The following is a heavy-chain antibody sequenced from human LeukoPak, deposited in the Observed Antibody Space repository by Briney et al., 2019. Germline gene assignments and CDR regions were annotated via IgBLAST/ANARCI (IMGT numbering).Heavy chain of an antibody. CDR2: IKQDGSEK. CDR3: ARANRSSSGYYLLGYYYYYMDV. D-gene: IGHD3-22*01. J-gene: IGHJ6*03. CDR1: GFTFSSYW. V-gene: IGHV3-7*03. Sequence: PGGSLRLSCAASGFTFSSYWMSWVRQAPGKGLEWVANIKQDGSEKYYVDSVKGRFTISRDNAKNSLYLQMNSLRAEDTALYYCARANRSSSGYYLLGYYYYYMDVWGRGTTVIVSS.